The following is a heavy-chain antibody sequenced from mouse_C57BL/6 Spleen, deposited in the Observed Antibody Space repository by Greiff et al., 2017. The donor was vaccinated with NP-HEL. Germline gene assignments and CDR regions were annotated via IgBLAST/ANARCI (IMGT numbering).Heavy chain of an antibody. D-gene: IGHD2-4*01. CDR3: ARRNYDYAWYFDV. J-gene: IGHJ1*03. CDR2: ISSGSSTI. V-gene: IGHV5-17*01. Sequence: EVQLVESGGGLVKPGGSLKLSCAASGFTFSDYGMHWVRQAPEKGLEWVAYISSGSSTIYYADTVKGRVTISRDNAKNTLFLQMTSLRSEDTAMYDCARRNYDYAWYFDVWGTGTTVTVSS. CDR1: GFTFSDYG.